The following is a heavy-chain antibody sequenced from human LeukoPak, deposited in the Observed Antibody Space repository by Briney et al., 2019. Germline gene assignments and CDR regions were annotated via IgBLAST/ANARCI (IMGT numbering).Heavy chain of an antibody. CDR1: GFTFSDYY. D-gene: IGHD6-13*01. V-gene: IGHV3-11*01. Sequence: GGSLRLSCAASGFTFSDYYMSWIRQAPGKRLEWVSYISSSGSTIYYADSVKGRFTISRDNAKNSLYLQMNSLRAEDTAVYYCATHAPYSSSWSFDYWGQGTLVTVSS. CDR3: ATHAPYSSSWSFDY. J-gene: IGHJ4*02. CDR2: ISSSGSTI.